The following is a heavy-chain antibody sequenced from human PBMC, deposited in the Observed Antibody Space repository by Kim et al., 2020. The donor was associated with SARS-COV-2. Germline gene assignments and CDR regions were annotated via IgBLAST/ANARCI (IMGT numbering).Heavy chain of an antibody. CDR1: GYTFTGYY. V-gene: IGHV1-2*06. CDR3: AREAPGITGTENCFDY. CDR2: INPKSGGT. Sequence: ASVKVSCKASGYTFTGYYIHWVRQAPGQGLEWMGRINPKSGGTNYAQKFQGRVTMTRDTSISTAYMELSRLRSDDTAVYYCAREAPGITGTENCFDYWGQGTLVTVSS. D-gene: IGHD1-20*01. J-gene: IGHJ4*02.